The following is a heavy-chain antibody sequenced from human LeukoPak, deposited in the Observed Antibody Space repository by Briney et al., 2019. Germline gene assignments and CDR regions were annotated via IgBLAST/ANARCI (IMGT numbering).Heavy chain of an antibody. D-gene: IGHD5-12*01. CDR1: GGSFSGYY. J-gene: IGHJ4*02. CDR2: INHSGST. Sequence: SETLSLTCAVYGGSFSGYYWSWIRQPPGKGLEWIGEINHSGSTNYNPSLKSRVTISVDTSKNQFSLKLSSVTAADTAVYYCARGGYSGYANWGQGTLVTVSS. V-gene: IGHV4-34*01. CDR3: ARGGYSGYAN.